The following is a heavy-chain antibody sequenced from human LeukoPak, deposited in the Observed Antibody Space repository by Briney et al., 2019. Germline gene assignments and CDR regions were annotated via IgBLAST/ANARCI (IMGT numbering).Heavy chain of an antibody. CDR3: AKGHRYCTSGNCNSAVDY. J-gene: IGHJ4*02. Sequence: GGSLRLSCSMSGFTLSHYAMSWVRQAPGKGLEWVSTIGGGGGSTDCTDSVKGRFTISRDNSKNTLYLQMNSLGAEDTAVYYCAKGHRYCTSGNCNSAVDYWGQGTLVTVSS. CDR2: IGGGGGST. D-gene: IGHD2-15*01. CDR1: GFTLSHYA. V-gene: IGHV3-23*01.